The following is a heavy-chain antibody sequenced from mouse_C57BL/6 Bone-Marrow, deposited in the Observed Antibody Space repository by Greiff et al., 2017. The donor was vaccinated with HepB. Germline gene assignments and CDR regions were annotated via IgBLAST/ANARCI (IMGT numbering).Heavy chain of an antibody. CDR1: GYTFTSYW. D-gene: IGHD1-1*01. V-gene: IGHV1-50*01. CDR2: IDPSDSYT. CDR3: ARGHYYGSRDY. Sequence: VKLQQPGAELVKPGASVKLSCKASGYTFTSYWMQWVKQRPGQGLEWIGEIDPSDSYTNYNQKFKGKATLTVDTSSSTAYMQLSSLTSEDSAVYYCARGHYYGSRDYWGQGTTLTVSS. J-gene: IGHJ2*01.